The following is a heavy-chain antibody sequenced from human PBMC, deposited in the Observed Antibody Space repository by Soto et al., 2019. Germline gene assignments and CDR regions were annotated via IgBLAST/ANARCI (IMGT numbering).Heavy chain of an antibody. J-gene: IGHJ4*02. D-gene: IGHD2-21*01. CDR3: ARGVSDRY. V-gene: IGHV3-7*04. CDR1: GFTFSNYW. CDR2: IKPDGSQK. Sequence: EVQLVESGGGLVQPGESLRLSCAASGFTFSNYWMSWVRQAPGKGLEWVANIKPDGSQKYYVDSVKGRFTISRDNAKKSLYLQMNSLKAEDTDVYYCARGVSDRYWGQGTLVTVSS.